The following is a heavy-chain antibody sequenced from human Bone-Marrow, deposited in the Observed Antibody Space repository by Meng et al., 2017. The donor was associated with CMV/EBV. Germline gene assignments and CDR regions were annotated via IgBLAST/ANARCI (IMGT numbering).Heavy chain of an antibody. Sequence: KVSCKGSGYSFTNYWIGWVRQMPGKGLEWMGMIYPGDSDTRYSPSFQGQVTISADRSITTAYLQWSSLKASDTAMYYCARLIKVAADGKYNWFDPWGQGTLVTVS. CDR3: ARLIKVAADGKYNWFDP. V-gene: IGHV5-51*01. CDR2: IYPGDSDT. CDR1: GYSFTNYW. J-gene: IGHJ5*02. D-gene: IGHD6-13*01.